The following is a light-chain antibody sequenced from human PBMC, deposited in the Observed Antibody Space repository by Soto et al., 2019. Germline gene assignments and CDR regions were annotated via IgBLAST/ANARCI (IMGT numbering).Light chain of an antibody. J-gene: IGKJ5*01. CDR2: AAS. CDR1: QGISSY. Sequence: SRLYHSGSVVSASIGGRVTIPCRASQGISSYLAWNQQKPGNAPKLLIYAASTLQSGFPSRFSGSGSGTEFTLTIISLQPEDFATYYSQQLNSYPIPFAQGTRLEIK. CDR3: QQLNSYPIP. V-gene: IGKV1-9*01.